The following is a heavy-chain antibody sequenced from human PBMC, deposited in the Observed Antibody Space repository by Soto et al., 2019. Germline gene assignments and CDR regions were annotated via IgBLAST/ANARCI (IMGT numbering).Heavy chain of an antibody. CDR2: IWYDGSNK. J-gene: IGHJ4*02. CDR1: GFTFSSYG. D-gene: IGHD1-7*01. V-gene: IGHV3-33*01. CDR3: ARELYNWNSDDY. Sequence: GGSLRLSCAASGFTFSSYGMHWVRQAPGKGLEWVSVIWYDGSNKYYADSVKGRFTISRDNSKNTLYLQMNSLRAEDSAVYYCARELYNWNSDDYWGQGTLVTVSS.